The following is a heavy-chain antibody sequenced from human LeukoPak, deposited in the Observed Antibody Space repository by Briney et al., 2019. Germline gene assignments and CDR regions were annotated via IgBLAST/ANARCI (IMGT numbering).Heavy chain of an antibody. Sequence: SETLSLTCTVSGGSISSSSYYWGWVRQPPGKGLEWVGSIYYSGSTYYNPSLKSRVTISAATSKTQFSLKLSSVTAADTAVYYCARVLLPSGYLDYWGQGTLVTVSS. CDR2: IYYSGST. CDR1: GGSISSSSYY. V-gene: IGHV4-39*07. J-gene: IGHJ4*02. CDR3: ARVLLPSGYLDY. D-gene: IGHD3-3*01.